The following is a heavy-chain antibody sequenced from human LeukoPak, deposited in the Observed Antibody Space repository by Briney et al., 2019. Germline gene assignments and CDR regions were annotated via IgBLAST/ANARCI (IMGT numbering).Heavy chain of an antibody. CDR3: AKIRWSSIQNWFDP. J-gene: IGHJ5*02. CDR2: ISGSGGST. CDR1: GFTFSSYA. Sequence: GGSLRPSCAASGFTFSSYAMSWVRQAPGKGLEWVSAISGSGGSTYYADSVKGRFTISRDNSKNTLYLQMSSLRADDTAVYYCAKIRWSSIQNWFDPWGQGALVIVSS. V-gene: IGHV3-23*01. D-gene: IGHD4-23*01.